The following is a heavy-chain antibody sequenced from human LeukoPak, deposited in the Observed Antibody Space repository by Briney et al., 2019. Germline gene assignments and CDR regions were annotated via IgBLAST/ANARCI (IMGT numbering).Heavy chain of an antibody. CDR3: ARGRPITMVVVIESYGMDV. D-gene: IGHD3-22*01. CDR1: GYTFTNYT. CDR2: INPKSGGT. J-gene: IGHJ6*02. Sequence: ASVKVSCKASGYTFTNYTLNWVRQAPGQGLEWMGWINPKSGGTEYAQKFQGWVTMTRDTSISTAYMELTRLTSDDTAVYYCARGRPITMVVVIESYGMDVWGQGTTVTVSS. V-gene: IGHV1-2*04.